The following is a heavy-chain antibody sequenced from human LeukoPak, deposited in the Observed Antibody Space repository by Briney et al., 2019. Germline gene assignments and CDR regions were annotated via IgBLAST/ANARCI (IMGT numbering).Heavy chain of an antibody. V-gene: IGHV1-69*04. CDR1: GYTFTDYY. J-gene: IGHJ4*02. CDR2: IIPILGIA. CDR3: AREGDIVVVVGSYFDY. Sequence: SVKVSCKASGYTFTDYYMHWVRQAPGQGLEWMGRIIPILGIANYAQKFQGRVTITADKSTSTAYMELSSLRSEDTAVYYCAREGDIVVVVGSYFDYWGQGTLVTVSS. D-gene: IGHD2-15*01.